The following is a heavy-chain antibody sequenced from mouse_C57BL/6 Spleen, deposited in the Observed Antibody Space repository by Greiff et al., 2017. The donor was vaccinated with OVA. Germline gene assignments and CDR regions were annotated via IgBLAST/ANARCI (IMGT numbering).Heavy chain of an antibody. D-gene: IGHD3-2*02. CDR2: IDPSDSYT. Sequence: VQVVESGAELVKPGASVKLSCKASGYTFTSYWMQWVKQRPGQGLEWIGEIDPSDSYTNYNQKFKGKATLTVDTSSSTAYMQLSSLTSEDSAVYYCARRAGLYYFDYWGQGTTLTVSS. V-gene: IGHV1-50*01. CDR1: GYTFTSYW. CDR3: ARRAGLYYFDY. J-gene: IGHJ2*01.